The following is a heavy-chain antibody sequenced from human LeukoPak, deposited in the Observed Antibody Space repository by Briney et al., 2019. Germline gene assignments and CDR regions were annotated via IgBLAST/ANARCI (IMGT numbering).Heavy chain of an antibody. CDR3: ARAVGPFDF. Sequence: GRSLRLSCAASGFTFSTYGMHWVRQAPGKGLEWVAVIWHDGSIKYYADSVKGRFTISRDNSKNTLYLQMNSLRAEDTAVYYCARAVGPFDFWGPGTIVIVSS. CDR2: IWHDGSIK. V-gene: IGHV3-33*01. CDR1: GFTFSTYG. J-gene: IGHJ3*01.